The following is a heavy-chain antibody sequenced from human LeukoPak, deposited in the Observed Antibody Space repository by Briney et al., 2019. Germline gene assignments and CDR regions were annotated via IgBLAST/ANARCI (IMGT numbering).Heavy chain of an antibody. Sequence: SGGSLRLSCAASGFTFSHFWMSWVRQPPGKGLEWIGEINHSGSTNYNPSLKSRVTISVDTSKNQFSLKLSSVTAADTAVYYCARGRVRLGGSGPPRYWGQGTLVTVSS. CDR3: ARGRVRLGGSGPPRY. CDR2: INHSGST. CDR1: GFTFSHFW. J-gene: IGHJ4*02. V-gene: IGHV4-34*01. D-gene: IGHD3-3*01.